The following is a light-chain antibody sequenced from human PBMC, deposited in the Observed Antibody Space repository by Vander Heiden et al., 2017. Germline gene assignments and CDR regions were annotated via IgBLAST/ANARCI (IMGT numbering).Light chain of an antibody. V-gene: IGKV3-20*01. CDR1: QSVLTSY. CDR3: QQFCDLPYT. J-gene: IGKJ2*01. Sequence: EIVLTQSPGTLSLSPGERATLSCRASQSVLTSYLAWYQQKPGQAPRLLISGTSSRATGVPDKFSGSGSGTDFTLTISRLEPEDFAVYYCQQFCDLPYTFGQGTKLEIK. CDR2: GTS.